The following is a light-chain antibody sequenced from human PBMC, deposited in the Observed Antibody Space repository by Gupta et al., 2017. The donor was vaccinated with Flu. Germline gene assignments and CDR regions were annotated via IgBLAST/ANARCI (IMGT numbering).Light chain of an antibody. Sequence: DIVLTQSPLSLPLSPGEPASIYCRPSQSCFNRDEGNTYLDWFLQKPGQSPQLLIYSASWGAYGVPDRFSGSGSATDFTLMINMGDADDVVIYCCRQRLDFPYTFGQGTLLDIK. CDR2: SAS. J-gene: IGKJ5*01. V-gene: IGKV2-40*01. CDR3: RQRLDFPYT. CDR1: QSCFNRDEGNTY.